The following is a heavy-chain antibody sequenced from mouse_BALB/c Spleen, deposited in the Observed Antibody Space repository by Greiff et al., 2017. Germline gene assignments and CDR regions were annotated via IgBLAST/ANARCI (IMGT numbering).Heavy chain of an antibody. J-gene: IGHJ3*01. CDR2: IDPENGNT. D-gene: IGHD1-1*01. V-gene: IGHV14-1*02. CDR1: GFNIKDYY. Sequence: EVQLQESGAELVRPGALVKLSCKASGFNIKDYYMHWVKQRPEQGLEWIGWIDPENGNTIYDPKFQGKASITADTSSNTAYLQLSSLTSEDTAVYYCARWDLLRSSFAYWGQGTLVTVSA. CDR3: ARWDLLRSSFAY.